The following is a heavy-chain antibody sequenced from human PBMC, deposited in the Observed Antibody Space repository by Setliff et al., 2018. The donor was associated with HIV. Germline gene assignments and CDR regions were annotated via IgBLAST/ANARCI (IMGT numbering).Heavy chain of an antibody. J-gene: IGHJ4*02. CDR1: GYTFTGYY. CDR2: FDPEDGET. V-gene: IGHV1-24*01. D-gene: IGHD2-2*01. Sequence: ASVKVSCKASGYTFTGYYMHWVRQAPGKGLEWMGYFDPEDGETVYAQKFQGRVTMTEDTSTNTAYMELSGLRSGDTAVYYCAIDMVGGWLRPMPDFWGQGALVTVSS. CDR3: AIDMVGGWLRPMPDF.